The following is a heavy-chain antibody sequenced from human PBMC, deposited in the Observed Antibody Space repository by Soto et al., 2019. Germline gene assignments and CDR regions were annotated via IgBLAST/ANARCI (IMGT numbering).Heavy chain of an antibody. CDR2: IYYSGIT. D-gene: IGHD3-3*01. CDR3: ARGEYDFWSGSYGGYFDY. Sequence: SETLSLTGTVSCGSIISYYWSWIRQPPGKGLEWIGYIYYSGITNYNPSLKSRVTISVDTSKNQFSLKLSSVTAADTAVYYCARGEYDFWSGSYGGYFDYWGQGTLVTVSS. V-gene: IGHV4-59*01. J-gene: IGHJ4*02. CDR1: CGSIISYY.